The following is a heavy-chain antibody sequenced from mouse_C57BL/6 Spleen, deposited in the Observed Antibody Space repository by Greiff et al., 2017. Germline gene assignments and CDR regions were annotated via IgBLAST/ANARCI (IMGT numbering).Heavy chain of an antibody. CDR1: GYTFTSYD. Sequence: VQVVESGPELVKPGASVKLSCKASGYTFTSYDINWVKQRPGQGLEWLGWIDPRDGSPKYNEKFKGKATLTVDTSSSTAYMELHSLTSEDSAVYFCARSSDYDAGYAMDYWGQGTSVTVSS. V-gene: IGHV1-85*01. D-gene: IGHD2-4*01. CDR2: IDPRDGSP. J-gene: IGHJ4*01. CDR3: ARSSDYDAGYAMDY.